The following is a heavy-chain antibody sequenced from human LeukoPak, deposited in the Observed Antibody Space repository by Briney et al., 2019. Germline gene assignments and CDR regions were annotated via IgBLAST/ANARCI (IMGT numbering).Heavy chain of an antibody. D-gene: IGHD3-22*01. CDR3: AKDPREYYYDSSGYYSDY. Sequence: GRSLRLSCAASGFSCSDYGMHWVRQAPGKGLEWVAMISYDGKSQHYGDSVKGRFTISRDNSKNTLYLQMNSLRAEDTAVYYCAKDPREYYYDSSGYYSDYWGQGTLVTVSS. CDR2: ISYDGKSQ. J-gene: IGHJ4*02. V-gene: IGHV3-30*18. CDR1: GFSCSDYG.